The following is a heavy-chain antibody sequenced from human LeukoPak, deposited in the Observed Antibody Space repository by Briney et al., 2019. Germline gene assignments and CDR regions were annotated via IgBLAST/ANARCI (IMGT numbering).Heavy chain of an antibody. J-gene: IGHJ4*02. Sequence: ASVKVSCKASGYTFTSYYMHWVRQAPGQGLEWMGIINPSGGSTSYAQKFQGRVTMPRDTSTSTVYMELSSLRSEDTAVYYCARAYYDSSGYFYFDYWGQGTLVTVSS. D-gene: IGHD3-22*01. CDR3: ARAYYDSSGYFYFDY. V-gene: IGHV1-46*01. CDR1: GYTFTSYY. CDR2: INPSGGST.